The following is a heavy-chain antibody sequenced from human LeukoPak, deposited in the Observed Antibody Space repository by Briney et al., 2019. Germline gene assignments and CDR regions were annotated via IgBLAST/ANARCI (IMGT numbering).Heavy chain of an antibody. D-gene: IGHD3-3*01. J-gene: IGHJ3*02. CDR2: INNSGST. Sequence: SETLSLTCAVYGGSFSVYYWSWIRQPPGGGLEWVGEINNSGSTKSNPSLKSRVTISVDTSTNQFSLKLSSVTAADTAVYYCARDYDFWRGISRCDAFDIWGQGTMVTVSS. CDR3: ARDYDFWRGISRCDAFDI. V-gene: IGHV4-34*01. CDR1: GGSFSVYY.